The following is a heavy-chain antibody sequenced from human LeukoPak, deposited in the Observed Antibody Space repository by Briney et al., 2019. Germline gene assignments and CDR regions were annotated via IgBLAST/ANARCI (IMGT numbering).Heavy chain of an antibody. J-gene: IGHJ5*02. CDR3: AIFDFLFGEVNNWFDT. D-gene: IGHD3-16*01. CDR1: GYRFANYW. Sequence: PGESLRISCKGSGYRFANYWIGWVRQMPGKGLEWMGFIYPGDSDIKYSPSFQGQVTISADKSISTAYLQWSSLKASDTAMYYCAIFDFLFGEVNNWFDTWGQGTLVTVSS. V-gene: IGHV5-51*01. CDR2: IYPGDSDI.